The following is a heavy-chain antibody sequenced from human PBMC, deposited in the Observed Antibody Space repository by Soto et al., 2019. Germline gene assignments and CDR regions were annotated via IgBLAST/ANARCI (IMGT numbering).Heavy chain of an antibody. Sequence: QVQLQESGPGLVKPSETLSLTCTVSGGSVSSGSYYWSWIRQPPGKGLEWIGYIYYSGSTKYNPSLRRRVTIPVDTSKNPFSLKLSSVTTADTAVYYCARSDCISTSCDSWDNWFDPGGQGTLVTVSS. J-gene: IGHJ5*02. D-gene: IGHD2-2*01. CDR3: ARSDCISTSCDSWDNWFDP. V-gene: IGHV4-61*01. CDR2: IYYSGST. CDR1: GGSVSSGSYY.